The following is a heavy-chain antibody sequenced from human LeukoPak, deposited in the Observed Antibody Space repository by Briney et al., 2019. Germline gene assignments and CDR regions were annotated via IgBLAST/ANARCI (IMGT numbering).Heavy chain of an antibody. CDR3: ARLPLSGYNSGFFDY. J-gene: IGHJ4*02. CDR1: GYSFPSHW. Sequence: GESLKISCKGSGYSFPSHWIGWVRQMPGKGLEWMGIIYPGDFDTRYSPSFQGQVTISADKSISTAYLQWSSLRASDTAIYYCARLPLSGYNSGFFDYWGQGTLVAVSS. V-gene: IGHV5-51*01. D-gene: IGHD5-18*01. CDR2: IYPGDFDT.